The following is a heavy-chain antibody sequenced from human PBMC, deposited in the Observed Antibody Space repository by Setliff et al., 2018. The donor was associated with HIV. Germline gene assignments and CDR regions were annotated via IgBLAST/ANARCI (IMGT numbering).Heavy chain of an antibody. J-gene: IGHJ4*02. CDR3: AGGPGTTSIDY. CDR1: GGSFSGYY. CDR2: INHSGST. D-gene: IGHD1-26*01. V-gene: IGHV4-34*01. Sequence: SETLSLTCAVYGGSFSGYYWSWIRQPPGKGLEWIGEINHSGSTNYNMSLWSRVTISLDASRNQFSLELISVTAADTVVYYCAGGPGTTSIDYWAQGTLVTVSS.